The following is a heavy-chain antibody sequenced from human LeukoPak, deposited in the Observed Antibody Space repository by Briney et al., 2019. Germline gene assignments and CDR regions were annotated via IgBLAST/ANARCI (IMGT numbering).Heavy chain of an antibody. CDR3: AGATSYYFDY. J-gene: IGHJ4*02. D-gene: IGHD5-12*01. V-gene: IGHV4-59*01. CDR1: GGSISGYC. CDR2: IYYSGST. Sequence: SETLSLTCTVSGGSISGYCWSWIRQPPGKGLEWIGYIYYSGSTNYNPSLKSRVTISVDTSRNQFSLKLSSVTAADTAVYYCAGATSYYFDYWGQGTLVTVSS.